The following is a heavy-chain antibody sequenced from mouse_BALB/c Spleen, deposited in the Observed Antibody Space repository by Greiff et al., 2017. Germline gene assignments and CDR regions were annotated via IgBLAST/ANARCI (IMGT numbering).Heavy chain of an antibody. CDR2: IWAGGST. Sequence: QVQLKESGPGLVAPSQSLSITCTVSGFSLTSYGVHWVRQPPGKGLEWLGVIWAGGSTNYNSALMSRLSISKDNSKSQVFLKMNSLQTDDTAMYYCARDGSYDYDWFAYWGQGTLVTVSA. V-gene: IGHV2-9*02. J-gene: IGHJ3*01. CDR1: GFSLTSYG. D-gene: IGHD2-4*01. CDR3: ARDGSYDYDWFAY.